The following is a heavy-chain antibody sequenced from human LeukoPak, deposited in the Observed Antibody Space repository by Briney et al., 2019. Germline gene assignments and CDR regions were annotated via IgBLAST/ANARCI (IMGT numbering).Heavy chain of an antibody. D-gene: IGHD5-12*01. CDR3: ARDRRGVERVATMYDY. V-gene: IGHV3-30*03. CDR1: GFTFSNYG. J-gene: IGHJ4*02. Sequence: PGGSLRLSCGVSGFTFSNYGMDWVRQAPGKGLQWVAGMSYDGSYKYYADFVKGRFSISRDDSKNTLYLQMNSLRDEDTAVYYCARDRRGVERVATMYDYWGQGTLVTVSS. CDR2: MSYDGSYK.